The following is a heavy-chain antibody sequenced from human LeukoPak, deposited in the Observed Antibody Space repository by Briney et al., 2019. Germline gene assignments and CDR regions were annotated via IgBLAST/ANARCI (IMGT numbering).Heavy chain of an antibody. CDR2: ISNSGGTT. D-gene: IGHD6-13*01. J-gene: IGHJ6*03. CDR1: GFTFSSYA. V-gene: IGHV3-23*01. Sequence: GGSLRLSCAASGFTFSSYAMSWVRQAPGKGLEWVSTISNSGGTTYYADSVKGRFTISRDDSENTLYLQMNSLRAEDTAVYYCARDHSSSWTYYYYMDVWGKGTTVTVSS. CDR3: ARDHSSSWTYYYYMDV.